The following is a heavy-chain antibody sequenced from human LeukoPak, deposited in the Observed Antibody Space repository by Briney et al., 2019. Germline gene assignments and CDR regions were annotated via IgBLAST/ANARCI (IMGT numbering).Heavy chain of an antibody. J-gene: IGHJ5*02. CDR3: ARGGLRYFYWLYWFDP. D-gene: IGHD3-9*01. Sequence: GASVKVSCKASGGTFSSYAISWVRQAPGQGLEWMGGIIPIFGTANYAQKYQGRVTITADESTSTAYMELSSLRSEDTAVYYCARGGLRYFYWLYWFDPWGQGTLVTVSS. V-gene: IGHV1-69*13. CDR1: GGTFSSYA. CDR2: IIPIFGTA.